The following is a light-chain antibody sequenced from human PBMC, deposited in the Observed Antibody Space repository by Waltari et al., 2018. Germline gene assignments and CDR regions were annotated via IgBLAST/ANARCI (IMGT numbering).Light chain of an antibody. V-gene: IGKV3-20*01. CDR1: QSVNSRY. J-gene: IGKJ3*01. Sequence: LSPGERATLSCRASQSVNSRYLAWYQQKPGQAPRLLIYGSSSRATGIPDRFSGSGSGTDFTLTISKLEPEDFAVYYCQQYGSSREFTFGPGTKVDIK. CDR2: GSS. CDR3: QQYGSSREFT.